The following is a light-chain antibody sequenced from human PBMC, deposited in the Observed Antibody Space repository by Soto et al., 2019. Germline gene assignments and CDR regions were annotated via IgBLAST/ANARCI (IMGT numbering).Light chain of an antibody. CDR2: GAS. J-gene: IGKJ1*01. CDR1: QSFSSNY. Sequence: EIVLTQFPGTLSLSPGERATLSCRASQSFSSNYLAGYQQRPGQPPNLLIFGASHRAPDIPDRFSCSGSGTDFTLTISRLEPEDFAVYYCPQYGSSIQPFGQGTKGDIK. V-gene: IGKV3-20*01. CDR3: PQYGSSIQP.